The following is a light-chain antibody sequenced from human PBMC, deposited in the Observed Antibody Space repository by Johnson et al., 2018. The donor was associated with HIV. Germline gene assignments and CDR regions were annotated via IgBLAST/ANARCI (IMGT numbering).Light chain of an antibody. Sequence: QSALTQPPSVSAAPGQKVTISCSGSSSNIGNNYVSWYQQLPGRAPKLLIYDNNKRPSGIPDRFSGSKSGTSATLGITGLQTGDEADYYCGTWDSSLSYVFGTGTKVTVL. CDR3: GTWDSSLSYV. V-gene: IGLV1-51*01. J-gene: IGLJ1*01. CDR2: DNN. CDR1: SSNIGNNY.